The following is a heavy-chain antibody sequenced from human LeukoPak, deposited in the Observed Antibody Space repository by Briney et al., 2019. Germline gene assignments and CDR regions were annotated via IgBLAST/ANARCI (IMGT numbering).Heavy chain of an antibody. CDR2: ITDSGRKT. J-gene: IGHJ4*02. D-gene: IGHD4-17*01. CDR1: GLTFSNYA. Sequence: GGSLRLSCAASGLTFSNYAMNWVRQASGKGLEWVSGITDSGRKTYYADSVRGRFSISRDNSKNTVYLQMSDLRAEDTAVYYCAKITKATTPNYWGQGTLVTVSS. V-gene: IGHV3-23*01. CDR3: AKITKATTPNY.